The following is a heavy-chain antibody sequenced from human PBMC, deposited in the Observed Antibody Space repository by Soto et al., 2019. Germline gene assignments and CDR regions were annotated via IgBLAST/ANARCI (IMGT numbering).Heavy chain of an antibody. CDR2: ISSSSSYI. J-gene: IGHJ3*02. Sequence: PGGSLRLSCAASGFTFSSYSMNWVRQAPGKGLEWVSSISSSSSYIYYADSVKGRFTISRDNAKNSLYLQMNSLRAEDTAVYYCARGKYSGSYPGAFDIWGQGTMVTVSS. V-gene: IGHV3-21*01. D-gene: IGHD1-26*01. CDR1: GFTFSSYS. CDR3: ARGKYSGSYPGAFDI.